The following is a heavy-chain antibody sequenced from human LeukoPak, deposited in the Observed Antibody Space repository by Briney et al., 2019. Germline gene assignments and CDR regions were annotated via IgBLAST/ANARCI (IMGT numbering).Heavy chain of an antibody. V-gene: IGHV1-46*01. CDR2: INPSGGST. CDR3: ARDGYCSSTSCARHYYYYYYMDV. CDR1: GYTFTSYG. D-gene: IGHD2-2*01. J-gene: IGHJ6*03. Sequence: ASVKVSCKASGYTFTSYGISWVRQAPGQGLEWMGKINPSGGSTSYAQKFQGRVTMTRDTSTSTVYMELSSLRSEDTAVYYCARDGYCSSTSCARHYYYYYYMDVWGKGTTVTVSS.